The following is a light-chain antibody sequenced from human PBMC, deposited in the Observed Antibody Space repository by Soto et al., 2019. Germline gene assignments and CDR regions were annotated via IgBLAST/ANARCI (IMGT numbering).Light chain of an antibody. CDR3: QQYNYWPGT. J-gene: IGKJ1*01. CDR2: GAS. V-gene: IGKV3-15*01. Sequence: EIVMTQSPATLSVSPGESATLSCRASQSVAGNLAWHQQKPGQAPRLLIYGASTRATGIPTRFSGSGFGTEFTLTISSLQSEDFAVYYCQQYNYWPGTFGQGTKVDIK. CDR1: QSVAGN.